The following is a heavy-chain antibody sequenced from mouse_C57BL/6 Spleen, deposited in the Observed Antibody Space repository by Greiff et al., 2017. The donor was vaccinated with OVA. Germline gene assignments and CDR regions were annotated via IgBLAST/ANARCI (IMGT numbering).Heavy chain of an antibody. J-gene: IGHJ4*01. CDR3: AREDGIYYDYPYYAMDY. CDR2: IYPGDGDT. V-gene: IGHV1-82*01. Sequence: QVQLQQSGPELVKPGASVKISCKASGYAFSSSWMNWVKQRPGKGLEWIGRIYPGDGDTNYNGKFKGKATLTADKSSSTAYMQLSSLTSEDSAVYFCAREDGIYYDYPYYAMDYWGQGTSVTVSS. CDR1: GYAFSSSW. D-gene: IGHD2-4*01.